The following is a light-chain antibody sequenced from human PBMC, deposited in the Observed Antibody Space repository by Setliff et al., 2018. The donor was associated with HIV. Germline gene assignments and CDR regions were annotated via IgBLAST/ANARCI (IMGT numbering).Light chain of an antibody. CDR3: SSYTSSSTPYV. CDR1: SSDVGGYNR. CDR2: DVS. V-gene: IGLV2-18*02. J-gene: IGLJ1*01. Sequence: SALAQPPSVSGSPGQSVTISCTGTSSDVGGYNRVSWYQQPPGTAPKLMIYDVSSRPSGVPDRFSGSKSGYTASLTISGLQAEDEADYYCSSYTSSSTPYVFGTGTKVTVL.